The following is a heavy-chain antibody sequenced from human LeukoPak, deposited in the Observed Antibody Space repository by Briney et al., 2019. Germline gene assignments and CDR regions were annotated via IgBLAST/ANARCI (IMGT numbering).Heavy chain of an antibody. CDR3: AELGITMIGGV. Sequence: GGSLRLSCAASGFTFSNYWMHWVRQAPGKGLVWVSRIKTDGSTTSYADSVKGRFTISRDNAKNSLYLQMNSLRAEDTAVYYCAELGITMIGGVWGKGTTVTISS. CDR1: GFTFSNYW. V-gene: IGHV3-74*01. CDR2: IKTDGSTT. J-gene: IGHJ6*04. D-gene: IGHD3-10*02.